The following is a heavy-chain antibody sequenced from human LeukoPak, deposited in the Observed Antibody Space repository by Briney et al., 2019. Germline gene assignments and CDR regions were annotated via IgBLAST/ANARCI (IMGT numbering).Heavy chain of an antibody. CDR3: AKTVSGSHSYQGGDY. CDR1: GFTFSSYA. Sequence: PGGSLRLSCAASGFTFSSYAMSWVRQAPGKGLEWVSAISGSGGNTYYADSVKGRFTMSRDNSKNTLYLQTNSLRAEDTAVYFCAKTVSGSHSYQGGDYWGQGTLVTVST. CDR2: ISGSGGNT. V-gene: IGHV3-23*01. D-gene: IGHD3-16*02. J-gene: IGHJ4*02.